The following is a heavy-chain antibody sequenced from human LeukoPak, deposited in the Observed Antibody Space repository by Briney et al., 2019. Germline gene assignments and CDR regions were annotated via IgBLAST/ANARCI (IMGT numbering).Heavy chain of an antibody. D-gene: IGHD3-10*01. CDR1: GFTVSNNY. CDR2: IYSGGST. V-gene: IGHV3-53*01. CDR3: ARGPPYFGSGSYYHIVDY. Sequence: AGGSLRLSCAASGFTVSNNYMSWVRQAPGKGLEWVSVIYSGGSTNYADSVKGRFTISRDNSKNTLYLQMNSLRAEDTAVYYCARGPPYFGSGSYYHIVDYWGQGTLVTVSS. J-gene: IGHJ4*02.